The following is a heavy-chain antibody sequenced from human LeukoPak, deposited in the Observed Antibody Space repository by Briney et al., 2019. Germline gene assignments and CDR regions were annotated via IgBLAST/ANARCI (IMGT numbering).Heavy chain of an antibody. D-gene: IGHD4-17*01. CDR1: GFTFSSYG. Sequence: GGSLRLSCAASGFTFSSYGMHWVRQAPGKGLEWVAVISYDGSNKYYADSVKGRFTISRDNSKNTLYLQMNSLRAEDTAVYYCAKDLGDYVPHYWGQGTLVTVSS. V-gene: IGHV3-30*18. J-gene: IGHJ4*02. CDR2: ISYDGSNK. CDR3: AKDLGDYVPHY.